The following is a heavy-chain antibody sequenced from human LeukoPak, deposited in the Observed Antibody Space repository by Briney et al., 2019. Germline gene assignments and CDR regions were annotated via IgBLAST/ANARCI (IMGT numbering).Heavy chain of an antibody. CDR1: GYKYIDYY. CDR3: ARVDRLYERTYPAGYDI. V-gene: IGHV1-2*02. D-gene: IGHD6-25*01. Sequence: GASVKVSCKASGYKYIDYYTHWVRHAPGQGLEWIGWINPQSGGTRYAPKFQGRVTMSSDTSINTAYMELRTLRSDDTAVFYCARVDRLYERTYPAGYDIWGQGTRVTVSS. CDR2: INPQSGGT. J-gene: IGHJ3*02.